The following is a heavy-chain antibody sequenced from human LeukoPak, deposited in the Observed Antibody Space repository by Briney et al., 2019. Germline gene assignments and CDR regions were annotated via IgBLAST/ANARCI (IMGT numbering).Heavy chain of an antibody. CDR1: GGSISSYY. V-gene: IGHV4-59*12. J-gene: IGHJ3*02. Sequence: SEALSLTCTVSGGSISSYYWSWIRQPPGKGLEWIGYIYYSGSTNYNPSLKSRVTISVDTSKNQFSLKLSSVTAADTAVYYCARGITMVRGVLPSDAFDIWGQGTMVTVSS. CDR3: ARGITMVRGVLPSDAFDI. D-gene: IGHD3-10*01. CDR2: IYYSGST.